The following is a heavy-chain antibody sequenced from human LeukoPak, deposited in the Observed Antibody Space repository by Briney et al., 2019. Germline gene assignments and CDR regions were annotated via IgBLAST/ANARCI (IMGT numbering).Heavy chain of an antibody. D-gene: IGHD2-8*01. CDR1: GGSISNTNW. J-gene: IGHJ4*02. V-gene: IGHV4-4*02. CDR2: ISLTGLT. CDR3: SRENGAFSPFGY. Sequence: PSRTLSLTCGVSGGSISNTNWWSWVRQPPGPGLEWIGEISLTGLTHYNPSLESRVTVSLDKSKNQLSLNLTSVTAADTAVYYCSRENGAFSPFGYWGQGTLVTVLS.